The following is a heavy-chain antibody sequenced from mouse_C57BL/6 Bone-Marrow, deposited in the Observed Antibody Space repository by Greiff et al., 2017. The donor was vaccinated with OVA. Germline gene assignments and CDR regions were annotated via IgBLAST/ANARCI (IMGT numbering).Heavy chain of an antibody. CDR1: GFTFSDYG. J-gene: IGHJ3*01. V-gene: IGHV5-15*01. CDR2: ISNLAYSI. Sequence: EVMLVESGGGLVQPGGSLKLSCAASGFTFSDYGMAWVRQAPRKGPEWVAFISNLAYSIYYADTVTGRFTISRENAKNTLYLEMSSLRSEDTAMYYCARLIYGSSFAYWGQGTLVIVSA. D-gene: IGHD1-1*01. CDR3: ARLIYGSSFAY.